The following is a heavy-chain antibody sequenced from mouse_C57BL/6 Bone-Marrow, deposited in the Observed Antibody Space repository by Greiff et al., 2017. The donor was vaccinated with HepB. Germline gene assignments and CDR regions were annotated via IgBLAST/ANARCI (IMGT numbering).Heavy chain of an antibody. CDR1: GYTFTSYW. CDR3: ARDYSNYERFAY. D-gene: IGHD2-5*01. CDR2: IYPSDSET. V-gene: IGHV1-61*01. Sequence: VQLQQPGAELVRPGSSVKLSCKASGYTFTSYWMDWVKQRPGQGLEWIGNIYPSDSETHYNQKFKDKATLTVDKSTSTAYMQLSSLTSEDSAVYDCARDYSNYERFAYWGQGTLVTVSA. J-gene: IGHJ3*01.